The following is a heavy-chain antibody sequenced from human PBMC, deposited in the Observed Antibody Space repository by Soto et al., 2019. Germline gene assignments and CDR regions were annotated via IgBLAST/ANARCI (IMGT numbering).Heavy chain of an antibody. J-gene: IGHJ4*02. CDR1: GGSISSGDYY. Sequence: PSETLSLTCTVSGGSISSGDYYWGWIRQPPGKGLEWIGYIYYSGSTYYNPSLKSRVTISVDTSKNQFSLKLSSVTAADTAVYYCAREGGWYYDSSGYPFPSNFDYWGQGTLVTVSS. V-gene: IGHV4-30-4*01. CDR2: IYYSGST. D-gene: IGHD3-22*01. CDR3: AREGGWYYDSSGYPFPSNFDY.